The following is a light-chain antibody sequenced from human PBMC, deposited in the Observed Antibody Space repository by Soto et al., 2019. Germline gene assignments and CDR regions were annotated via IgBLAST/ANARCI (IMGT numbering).Light chain of an antibody. CDR3: QQYNNWPRT. CDR2: GAS. Sequence: EIVMTQSPATLSVSPGERATLSCRASQSVTSNLAWYQQKPGQAPRLLIYGASNRATGIRASFSGSGSGTELTLTISSLQSEDFAVYYCQQYNNWPRTFGQGTKVEIK. J-gene: IGKJ1*01. V-gene: IGKV3-15*01. CDR1: QSVTSN.